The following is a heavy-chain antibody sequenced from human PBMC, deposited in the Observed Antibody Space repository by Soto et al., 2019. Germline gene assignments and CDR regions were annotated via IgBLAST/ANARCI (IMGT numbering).Heavy chain of an antibody. CDR1: GFTFSSYS. D-gene: IGHD3-3*01. Sequence: GGSLRLSCAASGFTFSSYSMNWVRQAPGKXLEWVSSISSSSSYIYYADSVKGRFTISRDNAKNSLYLQMNSLRAEDTAVYYCARGQRYYDFWSGYSTFDPWGQGTLVTVSS. CDR3: ARGQRYYDFWSGYSTFDP. CDR2: ISSSSSYI. V-gene: IGHV3-21*01. J-gene: IGHJ5*02.